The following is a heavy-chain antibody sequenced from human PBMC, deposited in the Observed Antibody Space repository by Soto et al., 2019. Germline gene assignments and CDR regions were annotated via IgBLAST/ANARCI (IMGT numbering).Heavy chain of an antibody. CDR3: ARDGPRITISYLAFDI. V-gene: IGHV1-46*01. CDR2: INPSGGST. J-gene: IGHJ3*02. Sequence: ASVKVSCKASGYTFTSYYMRWVRQAPGQGLEWMGIINPSGGSTSYAQKFQGRVTMTRDTSTSTVYMELSSLRSEDTAVYYCARDGPRITISYLAFDIWGQGTMVTVSS. D-gene: IGHD3-9*01. CDR1: GYTFTSYY.